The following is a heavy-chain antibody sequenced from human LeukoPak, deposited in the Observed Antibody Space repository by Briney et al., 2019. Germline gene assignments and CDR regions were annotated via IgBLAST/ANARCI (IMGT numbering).Heavy chain of an antibody. J-gene: IGHJ4*02. CDR1: GYTFTSYY. D-gene: IGHD3-3*01. CDR3: ARESTTDFWSGYYTGSFFDY. V-gene: IGHV1-69*04. Sequence: SVKVSCKASGYTFTSYYMHWVRQAPGQGLEWMGRIIPILGIANYAQKFQGRVTITADKSTSTAYMELSSLRSEDTAVYYCARESTTDFWSGYYTGSFFDYWGQGTLVTVSS. CDR2: IIPILGIA.